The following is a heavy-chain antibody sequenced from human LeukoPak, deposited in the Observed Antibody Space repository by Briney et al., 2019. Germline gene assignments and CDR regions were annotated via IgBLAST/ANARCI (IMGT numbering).Heavy chain of an antibody. CDR2: IYSGGST. D-gene: IGHD2-15*01. CDR1: GFTVSSNY. CDR3: ARLGYCSGGSCYHSGLDY. V-gene: IGHV3-66*01. Sequence: GGSLRLSCAASGFTVSSNYMSWVRQAPGKGLEWVSVIYSGGSTYYADSVKGRFTISRDNSKNTLYLQMNSLRAEDTAVYYCARLGYCSGGSCYHSGLDYWGQGTLVPVSS. J-gene: IGHJ4*02.